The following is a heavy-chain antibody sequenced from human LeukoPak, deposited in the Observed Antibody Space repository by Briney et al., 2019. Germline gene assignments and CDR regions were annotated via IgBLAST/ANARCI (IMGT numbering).Heavy chain of an antibody. J-gene: IGHJ4*02. CDR2: ISSDGTTT. V-gene: IGHV3-30*18. D-gene: IGHD1-14*01. CDR3: AKDKGNRYFDY. CDR1: GITFNRAG. Sequence: SGGSLRLSCVVSGITFNRAGMHWVRQPPGKGLEWVAFISSDGTTTLYGDSVKGRFTISRDDSRDTVYLEMNSLRVEDTALFYCAKDKGNRYFDYWGQGTLVTVSS.